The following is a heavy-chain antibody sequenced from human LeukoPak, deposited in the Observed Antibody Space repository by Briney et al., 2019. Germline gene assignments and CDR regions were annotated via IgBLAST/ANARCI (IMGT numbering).Heavy chain of an antibody. CDR2: IIPILGIA. Sequence: ASVKVSCKASGGTFSSYAISWVRQAPGQGLEWMGRIIPILGIANYAQKFQGRVTITADKSTSTAYMELSSLRSEDTAVYYCAAYYYDSSGYYSVDYWGQGTLVTVSS. CDR3: AAYYYDSSGYYSVDY. V-gene: IGHV1-69*04. J-gene: IGHJ4*02. CDR1: GGTFSSYA. D-gene: IGHD3-22*01.